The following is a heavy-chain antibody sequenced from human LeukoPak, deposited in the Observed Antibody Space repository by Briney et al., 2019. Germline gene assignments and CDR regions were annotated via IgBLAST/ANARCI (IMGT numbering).Heavy chain of an antibody. CDR2: IYSGGST. Sequence: GGSLRLSCVVSGFTVTNNYMSWVRQAPGKGLEWVSVIYSGGSTHYADSVKGRFTISRVNSKNTVYLQMNSLRAEDTAVYYCARDRGAAAGDWGQGTLVTVSS. V-gene: IGHV3-53*01. J-gene: IGHJ4*02. CDR1: GFTVTNNY. CDR3: ARDRGAAAGD. D-gene: IGHD6-13*01.